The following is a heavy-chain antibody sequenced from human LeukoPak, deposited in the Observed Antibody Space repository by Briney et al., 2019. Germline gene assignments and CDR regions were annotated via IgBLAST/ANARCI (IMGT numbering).Heavy chain of an antibody. CDR2: ISGSGGST. D-gene: IGHD6-19*01. J-gene: IGHJ4*02. Sequence: GGSLSLSCAASGFTFSSYAMSWVRQAPGKGLEWVSAISGSGGSTYYADSVKGRFTISRDNSKNTLYLQMNSLRAEDTAVYYCALWMGQWQHDYWGQGTLVTVSS. CDR3: ALWMGQWQHDY. CDR1: GFTFSSYA. V-gene: IGHV3-23*01.